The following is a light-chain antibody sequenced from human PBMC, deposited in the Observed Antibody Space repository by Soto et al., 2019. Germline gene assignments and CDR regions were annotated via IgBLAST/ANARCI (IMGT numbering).Light chain of an antibody. CDR1: RSNIGDNT. Sequence: QSVLTQPPSASGTPGQRITISCSGSRSNIGDNTVNWYQQLPGTAPKLLIYTNNRRHSGVPDRFSGSKSGTSASLAISGLQSEDEADYYCGAWDDSLTGWVFGGGTKVTVL. J-gene: IGLJ3*02. CDR3: GAWDDSLTGWV. CDR2: TNN. V-gene: IGLV1-44*01.